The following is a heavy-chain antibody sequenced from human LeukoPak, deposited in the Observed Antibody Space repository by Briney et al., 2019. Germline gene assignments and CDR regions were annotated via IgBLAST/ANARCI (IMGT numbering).Heavy chain of an antibody. V-gene: IGHV6-1*01. CDR3: ARAQGYFDY. Sequence: SQALSLTCAISGDSVSSNSATWNWIRQPPSRGLEWLGRTYYRSTWYNDYAVSLNSRITVNPDTSKNQFSLQLNSVTPEDTAVYYCARAQGYFDYWGQGTLVTVSS. J-gene: IGHJ4*02. CDR2: TYYRSTWYN. CDR1: GDSVSSNSAT.